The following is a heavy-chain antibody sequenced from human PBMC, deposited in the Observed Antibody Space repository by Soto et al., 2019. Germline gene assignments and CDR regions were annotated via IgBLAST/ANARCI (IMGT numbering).Heavy chain of an antibody. V-gene: IGHV1-69*12. J-gene: IGHJ4*02. D-gene: IGHD3-3*01. CDR1: GGTFSSYA. CDR2: IIPIFGTA. Sequence: QVQLVQSGAEVKKPGSSVKVSCKASGGTFSSYAISWVRQAPGQGLEWMGGIIPIFGTANYAQKFQGRVTITADASTSTAYMELSSLRSEDTGVYYCARVRVRFLEWLGSEGWGQGTLVTVSS. CDR3: ARVRVRFLEWLGSEG.